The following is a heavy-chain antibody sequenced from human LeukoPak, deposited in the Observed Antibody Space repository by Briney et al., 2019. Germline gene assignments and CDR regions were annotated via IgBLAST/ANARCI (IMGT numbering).Heavy chain of an antibody. Sequence: SETLSLTCTVSGGSISSYYWSWIRQPPGKGLDWIGYIYYSGSTNYNPSLKSRVTISVDTSKNQFSLKLSSVTAADTAVYYCARVTTVVTLDYWGQGTLVTVSS. CDR3: ARVTTVVTLDY. CDR2: IYYSGST. J-gene: IGHJ4*02. D-gene: IGHD4-23*01. CDR1: GGSISSYY. V-gene: IGHV4-59*01.